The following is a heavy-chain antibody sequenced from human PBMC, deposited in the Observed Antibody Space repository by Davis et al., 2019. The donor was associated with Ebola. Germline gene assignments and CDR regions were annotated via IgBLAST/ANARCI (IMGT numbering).Heavy chain of an antibody. CDR2: ISSSSSYI. V-gene: IGHV3-21*01. D-gene: IGHD1-26*01. J-gene: IGHJ4*02. CDR3: ARDTGVGATLPEEYYFDY. Sequence: PGGSLRLSCAASGFTFSSYSMNWVRQAPGKGLEWVSSISSSSSYIYYADSVKGRFTISRDNAKNSLYLQMNSLRAEDTAVYYCARDTGVGATLPEEYYFDYWGQGTLVTVSS. CDR1: GFTFSSYS.